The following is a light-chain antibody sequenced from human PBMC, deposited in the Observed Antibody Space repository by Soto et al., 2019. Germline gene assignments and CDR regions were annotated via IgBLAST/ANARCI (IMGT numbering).Light chain of an antibody. J-gene: IGLJ1*01. CDR1: SSDVGGYTY. CDR3: CTYAASVTVYV. V-gene: IGLV2-11*01. Sequence: QSALTQPRSVSGSPGQSVTISCTGTSSDVGGYTYVSWFQQHPGKAPKLIIYDVSERSSGLPTRFSGSKSRTTATLTISGVQAEDEADYYFCTYAASVTVYVFGIGTK. CDR2: DVS.